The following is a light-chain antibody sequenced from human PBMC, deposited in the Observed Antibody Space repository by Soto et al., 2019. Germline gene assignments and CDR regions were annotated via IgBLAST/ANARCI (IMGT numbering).Light chain of an antibody. V-gene: IGKV1-5*03. CDR1: QTISSW. Sequence: DIQMTLSPSTLSGSVGDRVTITCRASQTISSWLAWYQQKPGKAPKLLIYKASTLKSGVPSRFSGSGSGTEFTLTISSLQPEDFATYYCQQYDSYPLTFGGGAKVDIK. J-gene: IGKJ4*01. CDR2: KAS. CDR3: QQYDSYPLT.